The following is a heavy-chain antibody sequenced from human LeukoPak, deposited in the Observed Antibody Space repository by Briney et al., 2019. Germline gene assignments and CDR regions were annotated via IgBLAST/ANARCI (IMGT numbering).Heavy chain of an antibody. J-gene: IGHJ4*02. V-gene: IGHV4-34*01. CDR2: INHSGRT. CDR3: ARGEGALNN. CDR1: DESFSGTF. D-gene: IGHD3-16*01. Sequence: SETLSLTCDKDDESFSGTFWNWIRQPPGKGLEWIGEINHSGRTNYNPSLKSRVTFSLDTSKNQFSLRRKSVTAADTAVYFCARGEGALNNWGRGTLVTVSS.